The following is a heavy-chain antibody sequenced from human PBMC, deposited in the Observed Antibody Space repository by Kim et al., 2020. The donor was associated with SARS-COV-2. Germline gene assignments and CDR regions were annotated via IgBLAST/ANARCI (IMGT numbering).Heavy chain of an antibody. CDR3: ARSRYFDWLLGDY. J-gene: IGHJ4*02. Sequence: NADPVKGRVAIPRDNAKNSLYLQMNSLGAEDTAVYYCARSRYFDWLLGDYWGQGTLVTVSS. D-gene: IGHD3-9*01. V-gene: IGHV3-11*01.